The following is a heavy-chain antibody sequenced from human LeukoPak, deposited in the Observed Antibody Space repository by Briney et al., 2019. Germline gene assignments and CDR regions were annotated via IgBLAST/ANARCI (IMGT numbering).Heavy chain of an antibody. V-gene: IGHV4-61*08. CDR1: GGSISSGGYY. CDR2: IYYSGST. Sequence: SETLSLTCTVSGGSISSGGYYWSWIRQPPGKGLEWIGYIYYSGSTKYNPSLKSRVTISVDTSKKQFSLGLSSVTTADTAVYYCARGLDYDASGPGFGDYWGQGIMVTVSS. D-gene: IGHD4/OR15-4a*01. CDR3: ARGLDYDASGPGFGDY. J-gene: IGHJ4*02.